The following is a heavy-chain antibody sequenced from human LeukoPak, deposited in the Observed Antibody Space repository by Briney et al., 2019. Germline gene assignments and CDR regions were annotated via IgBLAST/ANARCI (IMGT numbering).Heavy chain of an antibody. Sequence: GGSLRLSRAASGFTFSSYEMNWVRQAPGKGLEWVSYISSSGSTIYYADSVKGRFTISRDNAKNSLYLQMNSLRAEDTAVYYCASIAVGFDIWGQGTMVTVSS. CDR3: ASIAVGFDI. V-gene: IGHV3-48*03. J-gene: IGHJ3*02. CDR2: ISSSGSTI. CDR1: GFTFSSYE. D-gene: IGHD6-19*01.